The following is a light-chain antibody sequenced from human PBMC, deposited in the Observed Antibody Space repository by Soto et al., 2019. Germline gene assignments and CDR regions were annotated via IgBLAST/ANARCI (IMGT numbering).Light chain of an antibody. CDR2: EVK. CDR1: SSDIGGYNF. CDR3: SSYTSVSIVVI. J-gene: IGLJ2*01. Sequence: QSVLTQPASVSGSPGQSITISCTGTSSDIGGYNFVSWYQHHPGKAPKLIIYEVKNRPSGVSNLFSGSKSGNTASLSISDLQADDDADYYCSSYTSVSIVVIFGGGTKLTVL. V-gene: IGLV2-14*01.